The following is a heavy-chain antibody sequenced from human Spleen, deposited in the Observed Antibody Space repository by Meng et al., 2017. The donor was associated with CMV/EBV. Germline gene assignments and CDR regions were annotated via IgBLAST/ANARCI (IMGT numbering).Heavy chain of an antibody. Sequence: ASVKVSCKASGYTFTGYFMHWVRQAPGQGLEWMGWINPNSGGTGYAQKFQGRVTMTRNTSISTAYMELSSLRSEDTAVYYCARPGYSSSWDWFDPWGQGTLVTVSS. CDR2: INPNSGGT. V-gene: IGHV1-2*02. J-gene: IGHJ5*02. CDR1: GYTFTGYF. D-gene: IGHD6-13*01. CDR3: ARPGYSSSWDWFDP.